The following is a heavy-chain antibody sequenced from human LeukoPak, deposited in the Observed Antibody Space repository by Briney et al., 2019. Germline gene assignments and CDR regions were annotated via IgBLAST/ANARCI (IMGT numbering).Heavy chain of an antibody. V-gene: IGHV1-69-2*01. CDR2: VDPEDGET. D-gene: IGHD3-9*01. CDR1: GYTFTDYY. J-gene: IGHJ4*02. Sequence: ASVNVSCKGSGYTFTDYYMHLVQQAPGKGLDWMGLVDPEDGETIDAEKFQGRVTITAAPSTDTAYIELSSLRSEDTAVYYCASLGDDILTGPKLYDYWGQGTPVTVSS. CDR3: ASLGDDILTGPKLYDY.